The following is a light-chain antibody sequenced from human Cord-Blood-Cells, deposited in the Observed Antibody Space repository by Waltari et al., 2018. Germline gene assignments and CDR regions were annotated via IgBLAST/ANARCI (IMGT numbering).Light chain of an antibody. CDR3: QQYNSYPYT. CDR1: QSISSL. CDR2: KAS. V-gene: IGKV1-5*03. J-gene: IGKJ2*01. Sequence: DIHITQSPSTLPASVGTKVIFTCRASQSISSLLAWYQQKPGKDPKLLIYKASSLESGVPSRFSGSGSGTEFTLTISSLQPDDFATYYCQQYNSYPYTFGQGTKLEIK.